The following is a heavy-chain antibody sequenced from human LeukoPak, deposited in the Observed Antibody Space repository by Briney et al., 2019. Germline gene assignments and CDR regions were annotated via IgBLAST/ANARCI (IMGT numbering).Heavy chain of an antibody. Sequence: PSQTLSLTCTVSGGSINSGSYYWNWIRQPAGEGLEWIGRIYTSGSTNYNPSLKSRVTISVDTSKNQFSLKLSSVTAADTAVYYCARSYSSSSGGAFDIWGQGTMVTVSS. V-gene: IGHV4-61*02. D-gene: IGHD6-6*01. J-gene: IGHJ3*02. CDR3: ARSYSSSSGGAFDI. CDR2: IYTSGST. CDR1: GGSINSGSYY.